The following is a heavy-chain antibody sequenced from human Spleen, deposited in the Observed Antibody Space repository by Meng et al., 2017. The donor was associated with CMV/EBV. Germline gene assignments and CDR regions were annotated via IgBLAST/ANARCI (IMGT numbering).Heavy chain of an antibody. Sequence: CRASGYTLTADYIHWVRQAPGQGLEWMGWLNPNTGGTVYAQKFQGRVTMTRDTSISTAYLELTSLRSDDTAVYYCARLRSYDSSGYDYWGQGTLVTVSS. V-gene: IGHV1-2*02. CDR1: GYTLTADY. J-gene: IGHJ4*02. D-gene: IGHD3-22*01. CDR2: LNPNTGGT. CDR3: ARLRSYDSSGYDY.